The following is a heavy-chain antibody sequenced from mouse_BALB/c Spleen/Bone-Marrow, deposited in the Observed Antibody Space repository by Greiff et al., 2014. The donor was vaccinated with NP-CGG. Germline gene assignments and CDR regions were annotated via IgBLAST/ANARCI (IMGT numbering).Heavy chain of an antibody. V-gene: IGHV1S132*01. CDR1: GYIFTSYW. D-gene: IGHD2-1*01. CDR3: AREDGNYNYALDY. J-gene: IGHJ4*01. Sequence: QVQLQQSGAELVRPGASVKLSCTTSGYIFTSYWIHWVKQRSGQGLEWIARIYPGTGTTFYNEKFKGKATLTADQSSSTAYLQLSSLKSEDSAVYFCAREDGNYNYALDYWGQGTSVTVSS. CDR2: IYPGTGTT.